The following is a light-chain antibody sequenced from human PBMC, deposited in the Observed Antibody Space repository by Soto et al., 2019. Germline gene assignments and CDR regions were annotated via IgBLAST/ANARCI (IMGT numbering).Light chain of an antibody. CDR2: GES. CDR3: QQYDTYWT. CDR1: QAIINY. Sequence: IQLTQSPSSLSASVGDRVTITCRASQAIINYLAWYQQKPGKAPQLLIYGESTLQSGVPSRFSGSGSGTEFTLTISSLQPDDFATYYCQQYDTYWTFGQGTKVDIK. J-gene: IGKJ1*01. V-gene: IGKV1-9*01.